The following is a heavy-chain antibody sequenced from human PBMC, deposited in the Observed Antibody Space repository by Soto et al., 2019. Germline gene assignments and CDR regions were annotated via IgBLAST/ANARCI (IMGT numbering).Heavy chain of an antibody. V-gene: IGHV3-21*01. CDR3: ARVAY. CDR2: ISSGSSDT. J-gene: IGHJ4*02. Sequence: GSLRLSCGASGFTFSRFSMNWVRQVPGKGLEWVASISSGSSDTWYADSVKGRFIISRDNAQNSLFLQMNTLRPEDTAMYYCARVAYWGPGTQVTVSS. CDR1: GFTFSRFS.